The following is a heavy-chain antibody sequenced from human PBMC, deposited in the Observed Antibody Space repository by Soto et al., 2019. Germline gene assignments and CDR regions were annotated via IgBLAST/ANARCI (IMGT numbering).Heavy chain of an antibody. J-gene: IGHJ4*02. Sequence: PGGSLRLSCAASGFTFSSYAMSWVRQAPGKGLEWVSAISGSGGSTYYADSVKGRFTISRDNSKNTLYLQMNSLRAEDTAVYYCAKASYSGSFHEELDFDYWGQGTLVTAPQ. CDR1: GFTFSSYA. CDR3: AKASYSGSFHEELDFDY. V-gene: IGHV3-23*01. D-gene: IGHD1-26*01. CDR2: ISGSGGST.